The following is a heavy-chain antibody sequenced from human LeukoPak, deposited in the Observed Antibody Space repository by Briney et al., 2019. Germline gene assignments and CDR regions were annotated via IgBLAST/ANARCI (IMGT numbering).Heavy chain of an antibody. CDR2: ISAYNGNT. CDR1: GYTFTSYG. V-gene: IGHV1-18*01. D-gene: IGHD6-13*01. Sequence: ASVKVSFMASGYTFTSYGINGVRQAPGQGLEWMGWISAYNGNTNYAQKLQGRVTVTTDTSTSTAYMELRSLRSDDTAVYYCARDGDSSSWCHGFDSWGQGTLVTVSS. J-gene: IGHJ5*01. CDR3: ARDGDSSSWCHGFDS.